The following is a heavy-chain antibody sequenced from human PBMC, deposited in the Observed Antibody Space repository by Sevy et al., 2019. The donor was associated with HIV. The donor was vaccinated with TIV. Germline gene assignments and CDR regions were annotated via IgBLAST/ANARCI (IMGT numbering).Heavy chain of an antibody. CDR1: GFTFSSYW. D-gene: IGHD2-15*01. CDR2: IKQGGTEK. J-gene: IGHJ6*02. V-gene: IGHV3-7*01. CDR3: ARGYCSGGSCYYYYYGMDV. Sequence: GGSLRLSCAASGFTFSSYWMSWVRQAPGKGLEWVASIKQGGTEKYYVDSVKGRFTISRDNAKNSLYLQMNSLRAEDTAVYYCARGYCSGGSCYYYYYGMDVWGQGTTVTVSS.